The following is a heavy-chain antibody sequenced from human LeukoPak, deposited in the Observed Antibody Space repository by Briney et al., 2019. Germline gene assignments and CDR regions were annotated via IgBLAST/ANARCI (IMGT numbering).Heavy chain of an antibody. CDR3: ARGPSGYYYFED. Sequence: PGGSLRLSCAASGFSFGTYGMTWVRQVPGKGLDWVSGINRNGISTLYADSVKGRFTISRDNAKTSLYLQMNSLRAEDTALYYCARGPSGYYYFEDWGQGTLVTVSS. CDR2: INRNGIST. J-gene: IGHJ4*02. D-gene: IGHD5-12*01. CDR1: GFSFGTYG. V-gene: IGHV3-20*04.